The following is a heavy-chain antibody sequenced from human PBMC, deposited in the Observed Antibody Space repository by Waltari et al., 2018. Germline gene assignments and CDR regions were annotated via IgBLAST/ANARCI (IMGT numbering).Heavy chain of an antibody. D-gene: IGHD6-13*01. Sequence: QVQLQQWGAGLLKPSETLSLTCAVYGGSFSGYYWSWIRQPPGKGLEWIGEINHSGSTNYNPSRKSRVTISVDTSKNQFSLKLSSVTAADTAVYYCARGREQQLVPSPLDYWGQGTLVTVSS. CDR2: INHSGST. V-gene: IGHV4-34*01. J-gene: IGHJ4*02. CDR3: ARGREQQLVPSPLDY. CDR1: GGSFSGYY.